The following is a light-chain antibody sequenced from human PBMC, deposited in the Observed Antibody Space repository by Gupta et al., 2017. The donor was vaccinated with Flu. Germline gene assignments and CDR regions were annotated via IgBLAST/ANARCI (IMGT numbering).Light chain of an antibody. CDR1: SRDVGGYNY. V-gene: IGLV2-14*03. J-gene: IGLJ1*01. CDR3: TSYTSSTTPV. CDR2: ECS. Sequence: HSALTQPASVSGSPEQSITISCPGTSRDVGGYNYVACYQQHPGKAPKLMICECSYRPSGVSNRFSGSKSGNTASLTISALQAEYEADYYCTSYTSSTTPVFGTGTKVTVL.